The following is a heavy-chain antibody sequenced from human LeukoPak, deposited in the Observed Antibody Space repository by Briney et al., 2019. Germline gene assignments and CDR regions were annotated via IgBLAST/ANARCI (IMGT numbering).Heavy chain of an antibody. J-gene: IGHJ6*03. D-gene: IGHD2-15*01. CDR2: MNPNSGNT. CDR1: GYTFTSYD. CDR3: ARFCGGSCYSSDYYYYYMDV. Sequence: ASVKVSCKASGYTFTSYDINWVRQATGQGLEWMGRMNPNSGNTGYAQKFQGRVTMTRNTSISTAYMELSSLRSEDTAVSYCARFCGGSCYSSDYYYYYMDVWGKGTTVTISS. V-gene: IGHV1-8*01.